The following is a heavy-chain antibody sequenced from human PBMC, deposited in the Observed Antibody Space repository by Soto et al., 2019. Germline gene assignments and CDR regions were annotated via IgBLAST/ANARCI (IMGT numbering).Heavy chain of an antibody. CDR1: GFTFSGSA. CDR2: IRSKANSYAT. CDR3: ARGSYDFRSGHPKGPEY. Sequence: EVQLVESGGGLVQPGGSLKVSCAASGFTFSGSAMHWVRQASGKGLEWVGRIRSKANSYATAYAVSVKGRFTISRDDSRNTAYLQMNSLKTEDTAVYYCARGSYDFRSGHPKGPEYWGQGTVVTVSS. V-gene: IGHV3-73*02. J-gene: IGHJ4*02. D-gene: IGHD3-3*01.